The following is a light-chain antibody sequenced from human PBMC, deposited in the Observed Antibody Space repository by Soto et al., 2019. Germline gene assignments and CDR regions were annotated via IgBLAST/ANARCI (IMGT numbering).Light chain of an antibody. Sequence: DIVMTQSPDSLAVSLCERATINCKSSQSVLYSSNNKNYLAWYQQKPGQAPRLLIYDASTRATGISARFSGSGSGTEFTLTISSLQSEDFAVYYCQQYHNWPITFGQGTRLEI. J-gene: IGKJ5*01. V-gene: IGKV4-1*01. CDR3: QQYHNWPIT. CDR1: QSVLYSSNNKNY. CDR2: DAS.